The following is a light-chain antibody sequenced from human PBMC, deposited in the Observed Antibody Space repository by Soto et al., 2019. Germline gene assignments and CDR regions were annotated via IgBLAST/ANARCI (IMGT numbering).Light chain of an antibody. J-gene: IGKJ5*01. Sequence: EIVLPQSPDPLSVSPGERATLSCRASQTVGSNLAWYQQKPGQAPRLLIYGASTRAADTPARFSGSGSVTEIALTISSLQSEDFVVSDCQPYNNWPISVGKGTRLENK. CDR2: GAS. CDR1: QTVGSN. CDR3: QPYNNWPIS. V-gene: IGKV3D-15*01.